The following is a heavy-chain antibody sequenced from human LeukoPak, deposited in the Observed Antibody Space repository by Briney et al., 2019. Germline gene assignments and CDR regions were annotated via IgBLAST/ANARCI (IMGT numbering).Heavy chain of an antibody. CDR3: ARDTAVAGQDDAFDI. CDR2: IWYDGSNK. J-gene: IGHJ3*02. D-gene: IGHD6-19*01. V-gene: IGHV3-33*01. Sequence: GGSLRLSCAASGFTFSSNGMLWVRQAPGKGLEWVAVIWYDGSNKYYADSVKGRFTISRDNSKNTLYLQMSSLRAEDTAMYYCARDTAVAGQDDAFDIWGQGTMVTVSS. CDR1: GFTFSSNG.